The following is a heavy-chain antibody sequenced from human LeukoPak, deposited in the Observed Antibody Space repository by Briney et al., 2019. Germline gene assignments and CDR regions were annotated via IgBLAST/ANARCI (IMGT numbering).Heavy chain of an antibody. CDR3: ARVDGSGSQDAFDI. V-gene: IGHV4-59*08. J-gene: IGHJ3*02. CDR1: GGSISSYY. CDR2: IYYSGST. Sequence: SETLSLTCTVSGGSISSYYWSWIRQPPGKGLEWIRYIYYSGSTNYNPSLKSRVTISVDTSKNQFSLKLSSVTAADTAVYYCARVDGSGSQDAFDIWGQGTMVTVSS. D-gene: IGHD3-10*01.